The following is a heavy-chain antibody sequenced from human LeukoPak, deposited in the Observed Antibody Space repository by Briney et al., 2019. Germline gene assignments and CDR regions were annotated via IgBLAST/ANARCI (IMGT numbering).Heavy chain of an antibody. J-gene: IGHJ4*02. CDR3: ARMGGYSGYATH. Sequence: SETLSLTCTVSGGSISTYYWSWIRQPPGKGLEWIGYIHYSGTTNYNPSLKNRVTISLDTSKNQFSLNLGSVTAADTAVNFCARMGGYSGYATHWGQGTLVTLSS. CDR1: GGSISTYY. V-gene: IGHV4-59*08. D-gene: IGHD5-12*01. CDR2: IHYSGTT.